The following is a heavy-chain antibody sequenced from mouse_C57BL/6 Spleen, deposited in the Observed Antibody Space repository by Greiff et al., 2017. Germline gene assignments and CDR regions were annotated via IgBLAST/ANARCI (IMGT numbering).Heavy chain of an antibody. V-gene: IGHV5-17*01. D-gene: IGHD2-4*01. CDR2: ISSGSSTI. CDR1: GFTFSDYG. Sequence: EVKLVESGGGLVKPGGSLKFSCAASGFTFSDYGMHWVRQAPETGLEWVVYISSGSSTIYYADTVKGRFSISRDNAKNTLFLQMTSLRSEDTAMYYCARGDYGRFDYWGQGTTLTVSS. CDR3: ARGDYGRFDY. J-gene: IGHJ2*01.